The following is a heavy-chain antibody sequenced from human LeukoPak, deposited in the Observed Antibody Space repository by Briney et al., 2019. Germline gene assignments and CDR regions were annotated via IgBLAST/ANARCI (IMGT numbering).Heavy chain of an antibody. J-gene: IGHJ5*02. CDR3: ARHRYSSGWYGLYNWFDP. D-gene: IGHD6-19*01. V-gene: IGHV4-59*04. Sequence: SETLSLTCTVSGGSISSYYWSWIRQPPGKGLEWIGYIYYSGSTYYNPSLKSRVTISVDTSKNQFSLKLSSVTAADTAVYYCARHRYSSGWYGLYNWFDPWGQGTLVTVSS. CDR2: IYYSGST. CDR1: GGSISSYY.